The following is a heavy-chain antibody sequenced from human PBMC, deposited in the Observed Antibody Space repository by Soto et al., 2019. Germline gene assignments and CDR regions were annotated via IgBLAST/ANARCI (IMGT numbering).Heavy chain of an antibody. CDR2: ISGYNGKT. CDR1: GYTFTSYG. Sequence: QVQLVQSGGEVRKPGASVTVSCKASGYTFTSYGISWVRQAPGQGLEWMGWISGYNGKTNYAQKVQDRVTMTTDTSTSTVYLELRSLRFDDTAVYYCVREGDVPYYYYGMDVWGQGTTVTVSS. J-gene: IGHJ6*02. CDR3: VREGDVPYYYYGMDV. V-gene: IGHV1-18*01. D-gene: IGHD2-21*02.